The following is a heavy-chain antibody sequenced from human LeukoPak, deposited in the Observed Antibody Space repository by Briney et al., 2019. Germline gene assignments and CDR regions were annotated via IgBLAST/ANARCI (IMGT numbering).Heavy chain of an antibody. J-gene: IGHJ6*02. CDR3: ARDGRFIVADYYYGMDV. D-gene: IGHD1-26*01. CDR2: INSANGNT. Sequence: ASLKVSCKASGYTFANYAMHWVRQAPGQSLEWMVWINSANGNTKYSQKFQGRVTITRDTSASTAYMELSSLRSEDTAVYYCARDGRFIVADYYYGMDVWGQGTTVTVSS. V-gene: IGHV1-3*04. CDR1: GYTFANYA.